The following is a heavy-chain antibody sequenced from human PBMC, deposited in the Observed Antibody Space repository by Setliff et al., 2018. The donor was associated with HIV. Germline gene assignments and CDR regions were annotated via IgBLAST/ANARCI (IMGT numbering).Heavy chain of an antibody. CDR2: INHSGST. CDR1: GGPFSSSTYY. V-gene: IGHV4-39*07. CDR3: ARGARLLAAYSDRWDYFYMAV. J-gene: IGHJ6*03. Sequence: NPSETLSLTCTVSGGPFSSSTYYWIWIRQPPGKGLEWIGEINHSGSTHYNPSLKSRFIISVDTSKNQFSLKVNSMTAADTAVYYCARGARLLAAYSDRWDYFYMAVWGKGTTVTVSS. D-gene: IGHD1-26*01.